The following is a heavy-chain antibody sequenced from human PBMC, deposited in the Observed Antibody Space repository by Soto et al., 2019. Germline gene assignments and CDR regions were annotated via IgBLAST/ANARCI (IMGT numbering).Heavy chain of an antibody. CDR3: ARVDPGYDFYYYYYMDV. Sequence: GGSLRLSCAASGFTFSSYGMHWVRQAPGKGLEWVAVIWYDGSNKYYADSVKGRFTISRDNSKNTLYLQMNSLRAEDTAVYYCARVDPGYDFYYYYYMDVWGKGTTVTVSS. J-gene: IGHJ6*03. CDR2: IWYDGSNK. CDR1: GFTFSSYG. V-gene: IGHV3-33*01. D-gene: IGHD3-3*01.